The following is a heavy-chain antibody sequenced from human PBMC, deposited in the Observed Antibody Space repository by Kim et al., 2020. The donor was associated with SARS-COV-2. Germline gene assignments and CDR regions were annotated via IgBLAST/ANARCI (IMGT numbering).Heavy chain of an antibody. CDR2: INHSGST. CDR3: ARVIGGDYDSGSPRFEP. V-gene: IGHV4-34*01. CDR1: GGSFIGYY. D-gene: IGHD3-10*01. Sequence: SETLSLTCAVYGGSFIGYYCSWIRQRPGKGLEWMGEINHSGSTNYNPSIKSRVTISVDTSKNQFSLKLSSVTAADPAVYYCARVIGGDYDSGSPRFEPWGQGTLVTVSS. J-gene: IGHJ5*02.